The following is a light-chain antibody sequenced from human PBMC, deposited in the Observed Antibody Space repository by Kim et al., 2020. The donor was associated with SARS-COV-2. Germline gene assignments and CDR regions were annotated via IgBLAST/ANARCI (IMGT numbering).Light chain of an antibody. V-gene: IGLV6-57*02. CDR3: QSYDSSNQV. Sequence: GKTVTISCTGSSGSIASNYVQWYQQRPGSAPTTVIYEDNQRPSGGPDRFSGSIDSSSNSASLTISGLKTEDEADYYCQSYDSSNQVFGGGTQLTVL. CDR1: SGSIASNY. J-gene: IGLJ3*02. CDR2: EDN.